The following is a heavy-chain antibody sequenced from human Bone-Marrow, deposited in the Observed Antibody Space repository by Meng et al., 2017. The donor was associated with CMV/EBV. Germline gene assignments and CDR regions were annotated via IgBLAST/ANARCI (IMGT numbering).Heavy chain of an antibody. CDR1: GGSISSYY. V-gene: IGHV4-59*01. CDR2: IYYSGST. Sequence: SETLSLTCTVSGGSISSYYWSWIWQPPGKGLEWIGYIYYSGSTNYNPSLKSRVTISVDTSKNQFSLKLSSVTAADTAVYYCAREGGIAARPYYYYGMDVWGQGTTVTVSS. J-gene: IGHJ6*02. D-gene: IGHD6-6*01. CDR3: AREGGIAARPYYYYGMDV.